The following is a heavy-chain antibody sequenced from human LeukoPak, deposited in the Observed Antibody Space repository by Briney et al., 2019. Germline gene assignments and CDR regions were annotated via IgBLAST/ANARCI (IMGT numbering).Heavy chain of an antibody. V-gene: IGHV3-74*01. J-gene: IGHJ4*02. CDR1: GFSFSSYW. Sequence: GGSLRLSCAASGFSFSSYWMHWVRQVPGKGLVWVSRIDRDGGTTTYADSVNGRFTISRDNAKNTLYLQMNSLRVEDTAVYYCARDLTGGSDYWGQGTLVTVSS. CDR3: ARDLTGGSDY. D-gene: IGHD7-27*01. CDR2: IDRDGGTT.